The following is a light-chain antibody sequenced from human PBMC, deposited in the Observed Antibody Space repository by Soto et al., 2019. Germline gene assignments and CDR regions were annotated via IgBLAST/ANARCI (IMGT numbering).Light chain of an antibody. CDR1: QSISSY. CDR2: AAS. CDR3: QPSYSTPT. Sequence: DIQITQSPSSLSAYVGDRVTINCRASQSISSYLNWYQQKPGKAPKLLIYAASSLQSGVPSRFSGSGSGTDFTLTISSLQPEDFATYYCQPSYSTPTFGQGTKVDI. V-gene: IGKV1-39*01. J-gene: IGKJ1*01.